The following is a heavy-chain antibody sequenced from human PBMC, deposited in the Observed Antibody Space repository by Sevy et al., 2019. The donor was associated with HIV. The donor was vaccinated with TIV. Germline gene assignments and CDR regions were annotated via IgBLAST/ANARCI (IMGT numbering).Heavy chain of an antibody. D-gene: IGHD3-10*01. CDR2: INPNNGDA. CDR3: VRGYFGSGSYRLLY. J-gene: IGHJ4*02. CDR1: GYSFTGFY. V-gene: IGHV1-2*02. Sequence: ASVKVSWKASGYSFTGFYILWMRQAPGQGLEWMGWINPNNGDANYEQKYHGRVIMTRDTSVTTSYIELTSLRSDDTATYYGVRGYFGSGSYRLLYWGQGAPVTVSS.